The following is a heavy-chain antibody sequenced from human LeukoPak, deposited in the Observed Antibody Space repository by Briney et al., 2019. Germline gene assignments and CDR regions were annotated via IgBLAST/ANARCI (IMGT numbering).Heavy chain of an antibody. J-gene: IGHJ4*02. Sequence: GGSLRFSCAASGFTFSTFAMTWVRQAPGKGLEWVSVISASGDTKYYADSVKGRFTISRDNSKNTLYVQMNSLRAEDTAVYYCAKDSPFGDDWGQGTLVTVSS. V-gene: IGHV3-23*01. D-gene: IGHD3-16*01. CDR3: AKDSPFGDD. CDR1: GFTFSTFA. CDR2: ISASGDTK.